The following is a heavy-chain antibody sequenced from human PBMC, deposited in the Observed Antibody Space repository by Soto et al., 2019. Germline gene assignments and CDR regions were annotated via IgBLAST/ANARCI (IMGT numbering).Heavy chain of an antibody. V-gene: IGHV4-39*01. J-gene: IGHJ4*02. CDR3: RSSPGDFVDY. CDR2: IYYSGST. Sequence: QLQLQESGPGLVKPSETLSLTCTVSGGSISSPSYYWGWIRQPPGKGLEWIGTIYYSGSTYYNPSLKSRVTISVDTSKNQFSLKLSSVTAADTAVYYCRSSPGDFVDYWGQGTLVTVSS. CDR1: GGSISSPSYY. D-gene: IGHD4-17*01.